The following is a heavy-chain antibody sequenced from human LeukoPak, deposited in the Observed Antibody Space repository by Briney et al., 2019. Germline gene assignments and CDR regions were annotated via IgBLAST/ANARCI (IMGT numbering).Heavy chain of an antibody. Sequence: SETLSPTCTVSGGSISSGSYYWSWIRQPAGKGLEWIGRIYTSGSTNYNPSLKSRVTISVDTSKNQFSLKLSSVTAADTAVYYCARNKYYYGSGSYHFDYWGQGTLVTVSS. V-gene: IGHV4-61*02. D-gene: IGHD3-10*01. J-gene: IGHJ4*02. CDR1: GGSISSGSYY. CDR2: IYTSGST. CDR3: ARNKYYYGSGSYHFDY.